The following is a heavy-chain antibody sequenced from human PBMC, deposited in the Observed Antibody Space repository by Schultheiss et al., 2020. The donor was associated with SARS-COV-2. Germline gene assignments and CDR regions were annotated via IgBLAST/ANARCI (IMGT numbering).Heavy chain of an antibody. CDR1: GFTVSSNY. CDR3: AKDGDGYNYPVCFDY. CDR2: ISGSGGST. J-gene: IGHJ4*02. V-gene: IGHV3-23*01. Sequence: GGSLRLSCAASGFTVSSNYMSWVRQAPGKGLEWVSAISGSGGSTYYADSVKGRFTISRDNSKNTLYLQMNSLRAEDTAVYYCAKDGDGYNYPVCFDYWGQGTLVTVSS. D-gene: IGHD5-24*01.